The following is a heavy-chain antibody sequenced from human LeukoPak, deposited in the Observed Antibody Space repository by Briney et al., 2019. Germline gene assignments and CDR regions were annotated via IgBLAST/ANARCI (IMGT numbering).Heavy chain of an antibody. J-gene: IGHJ4*02. D-gene: IGHD5-12*01. V-gene: IGHV4-4*07. CDR1: GGSISSYY. Sequence: SETLSLTCTVSGGSISSYYWSWIRQPAGKGLEWIGRIYTSGSTNYNPSLKSRVTISVDKSKNQFTLKLSSETAADTAVYYCARGNGGYDFDYWGQETLVTVSS. CDR2: IYTSGST. CDR3: ARGNGGYDFDY.